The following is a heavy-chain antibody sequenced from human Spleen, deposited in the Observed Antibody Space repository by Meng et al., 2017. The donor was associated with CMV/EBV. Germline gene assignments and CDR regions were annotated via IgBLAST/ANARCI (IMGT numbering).Heavy chain of an antibody. J-gene: IGHJ4*02. CDR3: AKDQGIAAAGTRGYFDY. D-gene: IGHD6-13*01. CDR2: IWYDGSNK. Sequence: GESLKISCAASGFTFSSYGMHWVRQAPGKGLEWVAVIWYDGSNKYYADSVKGRFTISRDNSKNTLYLQMNSLRAEDTAVYYCAKDQGIAAAGTRGYFDYWGQGTLVTVSS. CDR1: GFTFSSYG. V-gene: IGHV3-33*06.